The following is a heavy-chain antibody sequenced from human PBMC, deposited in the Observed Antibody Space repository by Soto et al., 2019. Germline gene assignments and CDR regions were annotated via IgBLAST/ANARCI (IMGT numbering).Heavy chain of an antibody. V-gene: IGHV4-4*07. CDR2: IYTSGST. J-gene: IGHJ3*02. D-gene: IGHD6-19*01. CDR1: GGSISSYY. CDR3: ARHSQGAVAGTRRNSIAFDI. Sequence: PSETLSLTCTVSGGSISSYYWSWIRQPAGKGLEWIGRIYTSGSTYYNPSLKSRVTISVDTSKNQFSLKLSSVTAADTAVYYCARHSQGAVAGTRRNSIAFDIWGQGTMVTVSS.